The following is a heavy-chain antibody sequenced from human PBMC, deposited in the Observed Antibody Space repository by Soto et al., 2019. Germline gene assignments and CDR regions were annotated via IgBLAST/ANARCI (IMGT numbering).Heavy chain of an antibody. CDR1: GGSISSGGYY. J-gene: IGHJ4*02. CDR3: ATLYMVRGVRTFDY. Sequence: QVQLQESGPGLVKPSQTLSLTCTVSGGSISSGGYYWSWIRQQPGKGLEWIGYIYYTGSTYYNPSLKRRVTISVDTSKNQFSLKLSSVTAADTAVYYCATLYMVRGVRTFDYWGQGTLVTVSS. D-gene: IGHD3-10*01. V-gene: IGHV4-31*03. CDR2: IYYTGST.